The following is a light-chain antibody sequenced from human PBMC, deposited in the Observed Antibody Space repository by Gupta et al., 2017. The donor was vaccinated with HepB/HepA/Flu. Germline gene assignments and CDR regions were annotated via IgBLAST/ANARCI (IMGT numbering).Light chain of an antibody. CDR1: QSVNNN. Sequence: EIVMTQSPATLSVSPGERATLSCRASQSVNNNLAWYQQRPGQAPSLLIYGASTRATGIPARFSDSGSGTEFTLTISSLQSEDFAIYYCQQYENWPPLTFGGGTKVEIK. CDR3: QQYENWPPLT. J-gene: IGKJ4*01. V-gene: IGKV3-15*01. CDR2: GAS.